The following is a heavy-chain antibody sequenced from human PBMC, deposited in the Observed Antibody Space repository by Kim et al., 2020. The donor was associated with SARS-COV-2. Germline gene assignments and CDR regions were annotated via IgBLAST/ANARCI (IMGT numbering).Heavy chain of an antibody. V-gene: IGHV3-23*01. CDR2: ITGSGDYT. J-gene: IGHJ6*02. CDR3: AKGLHSGNRYYYGMDV. CDR1: GFTFNTYA. D-gene: IGHD3-10*01. Sequence: GGSLRLSCAASGFTFNTYAMSWVRQAPGKGLEWVSSITGSGDYTFYADSVKGRFTISRDNSKNTLYLQVNSLRAEDTAVYYCAKGLHSGNRYYYGMDVWGQGTTVTVSS.